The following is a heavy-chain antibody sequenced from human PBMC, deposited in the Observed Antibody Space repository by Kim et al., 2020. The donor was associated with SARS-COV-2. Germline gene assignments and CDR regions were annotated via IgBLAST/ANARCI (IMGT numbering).Heavy chain of an antibody. V-gene: IGHV3-23*01. CDR1: GFTFSSYA. CDR3: AKTRSEYCDY. D-gene: IGHD6-25*01. Sequence: GGSLRLSCGASGFTFSSYAMTWVRQAPGKGLEWVSGISGSGGSTYYADSVKGRFTISIYNSKDTCNLQMNSLRVEDTAAYYCAKTRSEYCDYWGQGTRVT. J-gene: IGHJ4*02. CDR2: ISGSGGST.